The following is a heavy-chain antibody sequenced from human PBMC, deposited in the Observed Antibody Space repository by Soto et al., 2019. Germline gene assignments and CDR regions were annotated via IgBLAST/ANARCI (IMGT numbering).Heavy chain of an antibody. D-gene: IGHD6-13*01. CDR3: AKDRTAAARNFDY. V-gene: IGHV3-23*01. Sequence: EVQLLESGGGSVQPGGSLRLSCAVSGFTFSNHAMSWVRQAPGKGLEWVSAISTAVGATYYADSVKGRFTISRDDSNNTLYLQMNSLRAEDTAVYYCAKDRTAAARNFDYWGQGTLVTVSS. CDR1: GFTFSNHA. J-gene: IGHJ4*02. CDR2: ISTAVGAT.